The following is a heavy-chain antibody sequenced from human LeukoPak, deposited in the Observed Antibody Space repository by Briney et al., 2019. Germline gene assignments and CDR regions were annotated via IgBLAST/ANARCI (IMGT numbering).Heavy chain of an antibody. CDR3: ARDRGKGYCSSTSCYQADNWFDP. D-gene: IGHD2-2*01. V-gene: IGHV4-31*03. CDR1: GGSISSGGYY. J-gene: IGHJ5*02. CDR2: IYCSGST. Sequence: SETLSLTCTVSGGSISSGGYYWSWIRQHPGKGLEWIGYIYCSGSTYYNPSLKSRVTISVDTSKNQFSLKLSSVTAADTAVYYCARDRGKGYCSSTSCYQADNWFDPWGQGTLVTVSS.